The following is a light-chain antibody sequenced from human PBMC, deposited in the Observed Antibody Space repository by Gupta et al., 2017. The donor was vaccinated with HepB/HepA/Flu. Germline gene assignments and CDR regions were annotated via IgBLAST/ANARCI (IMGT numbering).Light chain of an antibody. CDR1: QTIRSS. CDR3: QQSYRTPIS. CDR2: ATS. V-gene: IGKV1-39*01. J-gene: IGKJ2*01. Sequence: VGDRVTITCRASQTIRSSFNWYQQKPGKAPELLIYATSSLQSGVPSRFSGSGSGTDFTLTISSLQPEDSATYYCQQSYRTPISFGQGTKLEIK.